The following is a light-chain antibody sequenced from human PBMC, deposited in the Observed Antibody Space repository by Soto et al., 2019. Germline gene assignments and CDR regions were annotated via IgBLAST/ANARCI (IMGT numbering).Light chain of an antibody. V-gene: IGKV3-15*01. CDR1: QSVSRN. J-gene: IGKJ1*01. CDR3: QQYNKWPLRT. Sequence: EIVMTQSPATLSVSPGERATLSCRTSQSVSRNLAWYQQKPGQAPRLLIYGASTRATGIPARFSGSGSGTEFTLTISSLQSEDFAVYYCQQYNKWPLRTFGQGTKVDIK. CDR2: GAS.